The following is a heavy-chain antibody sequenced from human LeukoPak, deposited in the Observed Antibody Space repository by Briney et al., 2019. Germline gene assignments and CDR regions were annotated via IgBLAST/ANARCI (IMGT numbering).Heavy chain of an antibody. D-gene: IGHD3-10*01. J-gene: IGHJ4*02. CDR3: ARDLELPGPGHY. V-gene: IGHV3-21*01. CDR2: ISSRSDYK. CDR1: GFTFSSYW. Sequence: GGSLRLSCAASGFTFSSYWMSWVRQAPGKGLEWVSSISSRSDYKFYSDSVKGRFTISRDDAKNSLFLHMNSLRAEDTALYYCARDLELPGPGHYWGQGTLVTVSS.